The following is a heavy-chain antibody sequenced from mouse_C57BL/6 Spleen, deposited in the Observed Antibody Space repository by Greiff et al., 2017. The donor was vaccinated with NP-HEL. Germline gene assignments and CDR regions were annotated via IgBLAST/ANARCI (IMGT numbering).Heavy chain of an antibody. D-gene: IGHD1-1*01. Sequence: QVQLQQSGAELVRPGASVTLSCKASGYTFTDYEMHWVKQTPVHGLEWIGAIDPETGGTAYNQKFKGKAILTADKSSSTAYMELRSLTSEDSAVYYCTSSLYYGSSFYFDYWGQGTTLTVSS. V-gene: IGHV1-15*01. CDR1: GYTFTDYE. CDR2: IDPETGGT. J-gene: IGHJ2*01. CDR3: TSSLYYGSSFYFDY.